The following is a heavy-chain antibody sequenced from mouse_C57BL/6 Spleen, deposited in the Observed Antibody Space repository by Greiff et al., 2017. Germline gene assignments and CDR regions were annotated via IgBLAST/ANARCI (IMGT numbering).Heavy chain of an antibody. V-gene: IGHV1-72*01. CDR1: GYTFTSYW. D-gene: IGHD4-1*01. CDR3: ASQGNWGAWFDD. J-gene: IGHJ3*01. CDR2: IDPNSGGT. Sequence: QVQLQQPGAELVKPGASVKLSCKASGYTFTSYWMHWVKQRPGRGLEWIGRIDPNSGGTKYNEKFKSKATLTVDKPSSTADMQLSSLTSEDSAVYYCASQGNWGAWFDDWGQGTVVTVSA.